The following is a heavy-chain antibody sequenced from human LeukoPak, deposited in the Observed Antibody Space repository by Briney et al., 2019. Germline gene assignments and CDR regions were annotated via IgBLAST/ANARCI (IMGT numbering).Heavy chain of an antibody. CDR1: GFTFSDYY. CDR2: ISSSGSTI. D-gene: IGHD6-13*01. CDR3: ASLPGYSSSWYPYYYYGIDV. Sequence: GGSLRLSCAASGFTFSDYYMSWIRQAPGKGLEWVSYISSSGSTIYYADSVKGRFTISRDNAKNSLYLQMNSLRAEDTAVYYCASLPGYSSSWYPYYYYGIDVWGQGTTVTVSS. V-gene: IGHV3-11*01. J-gene: IGHJ6*02.